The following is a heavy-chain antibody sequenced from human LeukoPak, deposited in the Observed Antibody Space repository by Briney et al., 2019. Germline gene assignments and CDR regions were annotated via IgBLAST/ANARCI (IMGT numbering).Heavy chain of an antibody. CDR2: IIPIFGTA. J-gene: IGHJ6*02. D-gene: IGHD3-22*01. CDR1: GYTFTSYA. V-gene: IGHV1-69*13. CDR3: ATYYDSSGYYSYYYYGMDV. Sequence: SVKVSCKASGYTFTSYAISWVRQAPGQGLEWMGGIIPIFGTANYAQKFQGRVTITADESTSTAYMELSSLRSEDTAVYYCATYYDSSGYYSYYYYGMDVWGQGTTVTVSS.